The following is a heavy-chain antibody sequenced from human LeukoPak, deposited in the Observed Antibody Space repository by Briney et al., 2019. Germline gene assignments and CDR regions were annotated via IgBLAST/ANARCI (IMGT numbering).Heavy chain of an antibody. J-gene: IGHJ4*02. CDR1: GGSISSSSYY. V-gene: IGHV4-39*07. CDR3: ARGRYYDYVWGSYREYYFDY. D-gene: IGHD3-16*02. Sequence: SETLSLTCTVSGGSISSSSYYWGWIRQPPGKGLEWIGSIYYSGSTYYNPSLKSRVTISVDTSKNQFSLKLSSVTAADTAVYYCARGRYYDYVWGSYREYYFDYWGQGTLVTVSS. CDR2: IYYSGST.